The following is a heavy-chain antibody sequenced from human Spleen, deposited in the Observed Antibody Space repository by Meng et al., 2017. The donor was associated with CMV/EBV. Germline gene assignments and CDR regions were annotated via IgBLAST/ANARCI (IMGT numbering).Heavy chain of an antibody. Sequence: YGGSVSSYSWSWIRQPPGKGLEWIGEINHSGSTNYNPSLKSRVTISVDTSKNQFSLKLSSVTAADTAVYYCARKRKLGISRVYWYFDLWGRGTLVTVSS. D-gene: IGHD7-27*01. V-gene: IGHV4-34*01. CDR3: ARKRKLGISRVYWYFDL. J-gene: IGHJ2*01. CDR1: GGSVSSYS. CDR2: INHSGST.